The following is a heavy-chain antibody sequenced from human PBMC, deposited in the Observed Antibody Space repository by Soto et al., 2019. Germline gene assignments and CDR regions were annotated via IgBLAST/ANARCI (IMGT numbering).Heavy chain of an antibody. D-gene: IGHD6-19*01. Sequence: EVQLVESGGGLVKPGGSLRLSCAASGFTFSSYSMNWVRQAQGKGLEWVSSISSSSSYIYYADSVKGRFTISRDNAKNSLYLQMNSLRAEDTAVYYCARDWGSSGWYRAPFDYWGQGTLVTVSS. CDR1: GFTFSSYS. CDR3: ARDWGSSGWYRAPFDY. J-gene: IGHJ4*02. CDR2: ISSSSSYI. V-gene: IGHV3-21*01.